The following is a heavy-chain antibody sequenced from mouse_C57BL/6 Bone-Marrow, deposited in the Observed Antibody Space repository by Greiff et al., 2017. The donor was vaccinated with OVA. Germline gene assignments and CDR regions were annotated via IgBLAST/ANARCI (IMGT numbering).Heavy chain of an antibody. D-gene: IGHD2-3*01. CDR3: ARSGRLLRAMDY. CDR2: IYPGSGST. J-gene: IGHJ4*01. V-gene: IGHV1-55*01. CDR1: GYTFTSYW. Sequence: QVQLQQPGAELVTPGASVTMSCKASGYTFTSYWITWVKQRPGQGLEWIGYIYPGSGSTNYNEKFKSKATLTVDTSSSTAYMQLSSLTSEDSAVYYCARSGRLLRAMDYWGQGTSVTVSS.